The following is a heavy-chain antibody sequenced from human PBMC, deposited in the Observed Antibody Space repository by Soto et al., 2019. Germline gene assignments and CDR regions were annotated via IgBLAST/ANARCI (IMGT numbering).Heavy chain of an antibody. J-gene: IGHJ6*02. CDR3: ARMGDVPYYYYGLDV. CDR1: GYSFTRYG. V-gene: IGHV1-18*01. CDR2: ISGYNANT. Sequence: QVQLVQSGAEVKKPGASVKVSCKASGYSFTRYGISWVRQAPGQGLGWMGWISGYNANTNYPENLQGRVTMTTDPSTSTAYMEVRNLISDDTAVYYCARMGDVPYYYYGLDVWGQGTTVTVSS. D-gene: IGHD3-16*01.